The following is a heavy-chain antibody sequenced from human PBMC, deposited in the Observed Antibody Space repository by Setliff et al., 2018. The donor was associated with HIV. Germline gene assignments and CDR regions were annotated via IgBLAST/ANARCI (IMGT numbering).Heavy chain of an antibody. CDR2: MDPSSAAT. CDR3: ARGVGAAGDY. D-gene: IGHD1-26*01. J-gene: IGHJ4*02. V-gene: IGHV1-8*02. Sequence: ASVKVSCKASGDTFSNYAISWVRQATGQGLEWLGWMDPSSAATGYAQKFQGRVTLTRDTSINTAYMELSSLTSDDTAVYYCARGVGAAGDYWGQGTQVTVSS. CDR1: GDTFSNYA.